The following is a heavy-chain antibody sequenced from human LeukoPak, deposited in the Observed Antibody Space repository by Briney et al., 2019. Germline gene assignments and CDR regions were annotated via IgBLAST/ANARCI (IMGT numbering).Heavy chain of an antibody. J-gene: IGHJ4*02. CDR1: GFTFRTYAM. CDR2: IYHSGST. V-gene: IGHV4-4*02. Sequence: GSLRLSCAASGFTFRTYAMSWVRQAPGKGLEWIGEIYHSGSTNYNPSLKSRVTISVDKSKNQFSLKLSSVTAADTAVYYCARVVDDYGDSWGQGTLVTVSS. CDR3: ARVVDDYGDS.